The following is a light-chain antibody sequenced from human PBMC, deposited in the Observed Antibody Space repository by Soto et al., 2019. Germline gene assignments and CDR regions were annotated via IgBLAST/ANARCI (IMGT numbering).Light chain of an antibody. J-gene: IGLJ1*01. V-gene: IGLV1-40*01. CDR3: QSYDSSLSVGV. CDR1: SSNIGAGYD. CDR2: ENN. Sequence: QSVLTQPPSVSGAPGQRVTISCTGSSSNIGAGYDVHWYQQLPGTAPKFLIFENNNRPSGVPDRFSGSKSGTSASLAITGLQAVDEADYYCQSYDSSLSVGVFGTGTKVTVL.